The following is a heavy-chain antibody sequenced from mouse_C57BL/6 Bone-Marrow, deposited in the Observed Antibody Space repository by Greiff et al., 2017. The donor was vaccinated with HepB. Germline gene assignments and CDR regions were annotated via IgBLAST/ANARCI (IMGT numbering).Heavy chain of an antibody. CDR3: ARSTMVNLYWYFDV. D-gene: IGHD2-2*01. Sequence: QVQLKESGAELVRPGTSVKVSCKASGYAFTNYLIEWVKQRPGQGLEWIGVINPGSGGTNYNEKFKGKATLTADKSSSTAYMQLSSLTSEDSAVYFCARSTMVNLYWYFDVWGTGTTVTVSS. CDR2: INPGSGGT. V-gene: IGHV1-54*01. J-gene: IGHJ1*03. CDR1: GYAFTNYL.